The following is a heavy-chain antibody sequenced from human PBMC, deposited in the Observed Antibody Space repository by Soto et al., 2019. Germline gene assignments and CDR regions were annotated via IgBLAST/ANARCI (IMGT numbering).Heavy chain of an antibody. D-gene: IGHD1-26*01. CDR1: GGTFSSYT. CDR3: ARAPLGGSRGAVDY. CDR2: IIPILGIA. J-gene: IGHJ4*02. Sequence: QVQLVHSGAAVKKPGSSVKVSCKASGGTFSSYTISWVRQAPGQGLEWMGRIIPILGIANYAQKFQGRVTITADKSTSTAYMELSSLRSEDTAVYYCARAPLGGSRGAVDYWGQGTLVTVSS. V-gene: IGHV1-69*02.